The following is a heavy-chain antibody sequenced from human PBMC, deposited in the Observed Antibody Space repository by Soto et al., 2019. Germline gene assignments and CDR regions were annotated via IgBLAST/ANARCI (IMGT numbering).Heavy chain of an antibody. V-gene: IGHV1-69*01. CDR2: IIPIFGTP. CDR1: GGIFSTYA. J-gene: IGHJ4*02. Sequence: QVQLVQSGAEVTKPGSSVKVSCKASGGIFSTYAISWLRQAPGQGLEWMGGIIPIFGTPNYAQRFQGRVTITADESTTTSYMELGRLKSEDTAVYYCARDRDDYGSGNYYNRIDFWGQGTLVTVSS. D-gene: IGHD3-10*01. CDR3: ARDRDDYGSGNYYNRIDF.